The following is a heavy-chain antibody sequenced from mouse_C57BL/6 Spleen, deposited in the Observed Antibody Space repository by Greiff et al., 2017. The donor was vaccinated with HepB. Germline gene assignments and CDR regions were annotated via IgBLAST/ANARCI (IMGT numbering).Heavy chain of an antibody. CDR2: INPYNGGT. Sequence: VQLKESGPVLVKPGASVKMSCKASGYTFTDYYMNWVKQSHGKSLEWIGVINPYNGGTSYNQKFKGKATLTVDKSSSTAYMELNSLTSEDSAVYYCARSSGPGLGFAYWGQGTLVTVSA. CDR1: GYTFTDYY. J-gene: IGHJ3*01. V-gene: IGHV1-19*01. D-gene: IGHD3-2*02. CDR3: ARSSGPGLGFAY.